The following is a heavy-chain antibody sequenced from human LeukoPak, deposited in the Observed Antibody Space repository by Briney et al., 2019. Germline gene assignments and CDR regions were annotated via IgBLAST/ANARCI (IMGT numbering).Heavy chain of an antibody. J-gene: IGHJ4*02. Sequence: ASVTVSFKASVYTFTSYGISWVRQAPGQGLEWMGWISAYNGNTNYAQKLQGRVTMTTDTSTSTAYMELRSLRSDDTAVYYCARDREYYYGSGIPFDYWGQGTLVTVSS. CDR1: VYTFTSYG. V-gene: IGHV1-18*01. CDR3: ARDREYYYGSGIPFDY. CDR2: ISAYNGNT. D-gene: IGHD3-10*01.